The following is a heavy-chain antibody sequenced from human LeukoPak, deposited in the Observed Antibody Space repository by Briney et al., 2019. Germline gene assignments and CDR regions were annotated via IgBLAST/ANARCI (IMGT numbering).Heavy chain of an antibody. J-gene: IGHJ1*01. V-gene: IGHV3-30-3*01. CDR1: GFTFSSYV. Sequence: GGSLRLSCAASGFTFSSYVMHWVRQAPGKGLESLALITYDGSNKYYADSVRGRFTISRDNSKNTLDLQMNTLRAEDTAVYYCARGSVTYSGGYFQHWGQGTLVTVSS. D-gene: IGHD2-15*01. CDR3: ARGSVTYSGGYFQH. CDR2: ITYDGSNK.